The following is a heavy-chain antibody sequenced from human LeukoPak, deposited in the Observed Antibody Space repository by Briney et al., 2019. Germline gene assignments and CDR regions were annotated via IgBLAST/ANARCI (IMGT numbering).Heavy chain of an antibody. CDR3: AKSLDPWGAFDI. CDR1: GGTFSSYA. V-gene: IGHV1-69*05. CDR2: IIPIFGTA. J-gene: IGHJ3*02. Sequence: SVKVSCKASGGTFSSYAISWVRQAPGQGLEWMGGIIPIFGTANYAQKLQGRVTMTTDTSTSTAYMELRSLRSDDTAVYYCAKSLDPWGAFDIWGQGTMVTVSS. D-gene: IGHD3-16*01.